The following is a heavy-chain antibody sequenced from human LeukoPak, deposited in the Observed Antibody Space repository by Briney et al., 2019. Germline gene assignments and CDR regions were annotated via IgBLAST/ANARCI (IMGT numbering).Heavy chain of an antibody. CDR1: GGSVNSGAYY. V-gene: IGHV4-31*03. J-gene: IGHJ4*02. Sequence: SQTLSLTCTVSGGSVNSGAYYWSWIRQFPGKGLEWIGQIFFTGRTDYNPSLKSRLAISIGTSRDQFSLELSSVSAADTATYYCARDRASGMDYWGQGILVTVSS. D-gene: IGHD3-10*01. CDR2: IFFTGRT. CDR3: ARDRASGMDY.